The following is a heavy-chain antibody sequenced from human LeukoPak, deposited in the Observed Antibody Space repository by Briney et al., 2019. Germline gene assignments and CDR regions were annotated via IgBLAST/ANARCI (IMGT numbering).Heavy chain of an antibody. CDR1: GFTFSDYY. Sequence: GGSLRLSCAASGFTFSDYYMSWIRQAPGKGLEWVSYISSSGSTIYYADSVKGRFTISRDNSKNTLYLQMNSLRAEDTAVYYCAREDSYYYDFWSGALGFDPWGQGTLVTVSS. D-gene: IGHD3-3*01. J-gene: IGHJ5*02. CDR3: AREDSYYYDFWSGALGFDP. CDR2: ISSSGSTI. V-gene: IGHV3-11*04.